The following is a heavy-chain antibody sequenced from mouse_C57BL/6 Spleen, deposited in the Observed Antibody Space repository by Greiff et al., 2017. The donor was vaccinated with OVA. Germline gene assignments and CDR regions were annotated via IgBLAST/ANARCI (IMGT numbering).Heavy chain of an antibody. CDR3: ARYGSSYGCAY. CDR2: IRNKANGYTT. CDR1: GFTFTDYY. V-gene: IGHV7-3*01. J-gene: IGHJ3*01. Sequence: EVHLVESGGGLVQPGGSLSLSCAASGFTFTDYYMSWVRQPPGKALEWLGFIRNKANGYTTEYSASVKGRFTISRDNSQSILYLQMNALRAEDSATYYCARYGSSYGCAYWGQGTLVTVSA. D-gene: IGHD1-1*01.